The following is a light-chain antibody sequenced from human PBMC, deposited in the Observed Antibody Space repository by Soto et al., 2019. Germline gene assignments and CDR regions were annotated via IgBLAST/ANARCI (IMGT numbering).Light chain of an antibody. CDR2: AAS. CDR1: QSISSY. CDR3: QQSYSTPVT. J-gene: IGKJ3*01. V-gene: IGKV1-39*01. Sequence: DIQMTQSPSSLSASVGDRVTITCRASQSISSYLNWYQQKPGKAPKLLIYAASSLQSGVPSRFRGSGYGTDFTLTISSLQPEDFATYHCQQSYSTPVTLGPGTKVDIK.